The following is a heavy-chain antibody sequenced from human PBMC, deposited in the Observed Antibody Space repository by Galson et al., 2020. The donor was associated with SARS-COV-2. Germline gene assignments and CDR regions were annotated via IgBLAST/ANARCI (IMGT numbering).Heavy chain of an antibody. V-gene: IGHV5-51*01. D-gene: IGHD6-19*01. CDR1: TFNFASNW. CDR2: LYLGDSDT. Sequence: GESLKISCKGSTFNFASNWIGWVRQVPGRGLEWMGILYLGDSDTRYSPSFQGQVTISADKSINTAYLQWSSLKPSDSGMYYCAMSPQLLPATDWGQGTTVTVSS. J-gene: IGHJ6*02. CDR3: AMSPQLLPATD.